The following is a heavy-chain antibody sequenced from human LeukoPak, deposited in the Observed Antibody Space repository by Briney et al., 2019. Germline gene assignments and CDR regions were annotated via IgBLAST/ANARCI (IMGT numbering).Heavy chain of an antibody. V-gene: IGHV3-30*02. Sequence: QAGGSLRLSCVASGFTFSSNGMHWVRQAPGKGLEWVTFIQYDGSKKYYADSVKGRFTISRDNSKNTLYLEMNSLRAEDTAVYYCAREATETTVGPDAFDIWGQGTMVTVSS. CDR1: GFTFSSNG. J-gene: IGHJ3*02. CDR3: AREATETTVGPDAFDI. CDR2: IQYDGSKK. D-gene: IGHD4-23*01.